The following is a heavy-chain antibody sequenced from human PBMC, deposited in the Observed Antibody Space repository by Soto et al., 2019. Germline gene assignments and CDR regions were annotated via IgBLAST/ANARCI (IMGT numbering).Heavy chain of an antibody. CDR2: MSRTGDNT. J-gene: IGHJ4*02. CDR1: GLTFSVYA. Sequence: PGGSRRHSCAASGLTFSVYAMTWVRQSPGKGLEWVSSMSRTGDNTYYADSVKGRFTISRDNSKNTLYLQMNSLRAEDTAIYYCAKDQSNSNPLYYFDFWGPGTLVTVSS. D-gene: IGHD3-22*01. CDR3: AKDQSNSNPLYYFDF. V-gene: IGHV3-23*01.